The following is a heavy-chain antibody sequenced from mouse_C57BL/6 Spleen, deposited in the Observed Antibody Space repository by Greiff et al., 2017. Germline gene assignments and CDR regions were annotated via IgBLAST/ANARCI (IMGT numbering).Heavy chain of an antibody. D-gene: IGHD3-1*01. CDR1: GFTFSSYG. J-gene: IGHJ2*01. CDR3: ARQGGYADNYFDY. Sequence: EVKLVESGGDLVKPGGSLKLSCAASGFTFSSYGMSWVRQTPDKRLEWVATISSGGSYTYYPDSVKGRFTISRDNAKNTLYLQMSSLKSEDTAMYDCARQGGYADNYFDYWGQGTTLTVSS. V-gene: IGHV5-6*01. CDR2: ISSGGSYT.